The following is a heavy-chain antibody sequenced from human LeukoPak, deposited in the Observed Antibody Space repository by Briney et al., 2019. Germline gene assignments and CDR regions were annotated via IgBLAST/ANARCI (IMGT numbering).Heavy chain of an antibody. D-gene: IGHD5-18*01. CDR1: GGSFSGYY. Sequence: SETLSLTCAVYGGSFSGYYWSWIRQPPGKGLEWIGEINHSGSTNYNPSLKSRVTISVDKSKNQFSLKLSSVTAADTAVYYCARVRSYGLYYFDYWGQGTLVTVSS. J-gene: IGHJ4*02. CDR2: INHSGST. CDR3: ARVRSYGLYYFDY. V-gene: IGHV4-34*01.